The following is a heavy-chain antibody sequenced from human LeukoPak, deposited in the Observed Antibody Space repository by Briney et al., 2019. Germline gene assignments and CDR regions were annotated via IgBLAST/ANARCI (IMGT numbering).Heavy chain of an antibody. D-gene: IGHD6-13*01. CDR3: ARVLFVDSSRRGYYFDY. J-gene: IGHJ4*02. CDR1: GDSVSSNSAA. Sequence: SQTLSLTCAISGDSVSSNSAAWHWIRQSPSRGLEWLGRTYYRSKWSNDYAVSVRSRITINPDTSKNQFSLQLNSVTPEDTAVYYCARVLFVDSSRRGYYFDYWGQGTLVTVSS. CDR2: TYYRSKWSN. V-gene: IGHV6-1*01.